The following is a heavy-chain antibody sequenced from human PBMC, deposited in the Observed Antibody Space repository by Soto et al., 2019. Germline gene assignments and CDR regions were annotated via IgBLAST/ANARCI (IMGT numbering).Heavy chain of an antibody. V-gene: IGHV4-30-2*01. Sequence: PSETLSLTCAVSGGSISSGGYSWSWIRQPPGKGLEWIGYIYHSGSTYYNPSLKSRVTISVDRSKNQFSLKLSSVTAADTAVYYCARGDYSNANWFDPWGQGTLVTVSS. CDR3: ARGDYSNANWFDP. CDR1: GGSISSGGYS. D-gene: IGHD4-4*01. J-gene: IGHJ5*02. CDR2: IYHSGST.